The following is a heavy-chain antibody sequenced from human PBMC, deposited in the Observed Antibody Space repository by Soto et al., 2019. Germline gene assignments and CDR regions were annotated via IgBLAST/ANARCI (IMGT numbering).Heavy chain of an antibody. V-gene: IGHV3-23*01. CDR2: ISDSGGST. CDR3: AKDGGWSLAVAGLFDY. J-gene: IGHJ4*02. Sequence: PGGSLRLSWVVSGSTFSSDDMSWVRQAPGRGLGWVSGISDSGGSTYYADSVKGRFTISRDNAKNTLYLQMKSLRVEDTALYYCAKDGGWSLAVAGLFDYWGPGTQVTVSS. D-gene: IGHD6-19*01. CDR1: GSTFSSDD.